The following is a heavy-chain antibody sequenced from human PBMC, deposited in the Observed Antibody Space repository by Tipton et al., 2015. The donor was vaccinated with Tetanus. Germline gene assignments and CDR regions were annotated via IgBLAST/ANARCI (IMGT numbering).Heavy chain of an antibody. CDR2: ISYSGST. D-gene: IGHD2-2*02. Sequence: TLSLICIVSGGSMSGSGHYGAWVRQSPGKGLEWIGTISYSGSTSYSPSLKSRVTMSVDTSRNQFSLNLTSVTAADTAVYYCARHLTYAYTSRYFDYWGLGTLVTVSS. CDR3: ARHLTYAYTSRYFDY. V-gene: IGHV4-39*01. CDR1: GGSMSGSGHY. J-gene: IGHJ4*02.